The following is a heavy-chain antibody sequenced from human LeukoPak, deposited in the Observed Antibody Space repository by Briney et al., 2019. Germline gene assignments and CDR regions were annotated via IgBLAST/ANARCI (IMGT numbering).Heavy chain of an antibody. CDR3: TKVRSGSSSWALRVFDY. D-gene: IGHD6-13*01. J-gene: IGHJ4*02. CDR2: ISPAGGTT. Sequence: GSLRLSCAVSGFTFSSEAMGWVRQLPGGGLEWVSTISPAGGTTYYAESMKGRFTISRDNSKSTLYLQMNSLRVEDTAVYYCTKVRSGSSSWALRVFDYWGQGALVTVSS. V-gene: IGHV3-23*01. CDR1: GFTFSSEA.